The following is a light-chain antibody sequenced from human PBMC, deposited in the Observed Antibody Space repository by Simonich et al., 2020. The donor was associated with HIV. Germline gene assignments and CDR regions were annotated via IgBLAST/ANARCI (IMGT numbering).Light chain of an antibody. CDR3: AAWDDSLNGRV. CDR1: SSNIGTNT. Sequence: QSVLTQPPSASGTPGQRVPISCSGSSSNIGTNTVNWYQPLPGTAPKLFIYQNNQRPSGVPGRFSGSKSGTSASLAISGLQSEDEADYYCAAWDDSLNGRVFGGGTKLTVL. V-gene: IGLV1-44*01. J-gene: IGLJ3*02. CDR2: QNN.